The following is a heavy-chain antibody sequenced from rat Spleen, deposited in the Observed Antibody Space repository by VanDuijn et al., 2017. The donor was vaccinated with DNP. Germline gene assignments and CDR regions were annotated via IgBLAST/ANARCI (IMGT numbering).Heavy chain of an antibody. J-gene: IGHJ2*01. V-gene: IGHV5-27*01. CDR3: TTNNYFDY. CDR1: GFPFSNFV. Sequence: EVQLVESGGGLVQPGRSLKLSCAASGFPFSNFVLAWVRQAPTKGLEWVASITNSGGSTYYRDSVKGRFTISRDNAKSTLFLQMDSLRSEDTATYYCTTNNYFDYWGQGVMVTVSS. CDR2: ITNSGGST.